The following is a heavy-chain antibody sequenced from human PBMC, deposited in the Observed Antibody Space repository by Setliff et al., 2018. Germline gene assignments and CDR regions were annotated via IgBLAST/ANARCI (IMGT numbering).Heavy chain of an antibody. D-gene: IGHD3-16*01. Sequence: SETLSLTCTVSGGSISSGTYYWSWIRQPAGKGLEWIGRIYTSGSTNYNPSLKSRVTISIDTSKNQFSLGLSSVIVADSATYYCVRVRVVQGYYEFDSWGRGALVTVSS. V-gene: IGHV4-61*02. CDR2: IYTSGST. CDR3: VRVRVVQGYYEFDS. J-gene: IGHJ4*02. CDR1: GGSISSGTYY.